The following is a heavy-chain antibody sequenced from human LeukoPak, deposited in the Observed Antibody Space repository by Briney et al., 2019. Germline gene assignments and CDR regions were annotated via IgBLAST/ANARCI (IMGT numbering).Heavy chain of an antibody. CDR1: GGSISSSSYY. D-gene: IGHD4-23*01. J-gene: IGHJ5*02. CDR2: IYYSGST. Sequence: SETLSLTCTVSGGSISSSSYYWGWIRQPPGKGLEWIGSIYYSGSTYYNPSLKSRVTISVDTSKNQFSLKLSSVTAADTAVYYCAAVVTEGAFDPWGQGTLVTVSS. V-gene: IGHV4-39*01. CDR3: AAVVTEGAFDP.